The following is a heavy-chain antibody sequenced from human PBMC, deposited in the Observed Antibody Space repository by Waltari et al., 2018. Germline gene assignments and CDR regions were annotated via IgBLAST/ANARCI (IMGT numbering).Heavy chain of an antibody. Sequence: EVQLVQSGAEVKKPEGSLRISCEGPGYSFTSHWIRWVRRMPGKGLEWVGRIDPSDSFRNYGPAFEGHVTISVDQSLRTAYLQWDSLKASDTAIYYCVRHRTTYPLEIDYWGQGTLVTISS. J-gene: IGHJ4*02. CDR1: GYSFTSHW. CDR2: IDPSDSFR. V-gene: IGHV5-10-1*01. CDR3: VRHRTTYPLEIDY. D-gene: IGHD2-2*01.